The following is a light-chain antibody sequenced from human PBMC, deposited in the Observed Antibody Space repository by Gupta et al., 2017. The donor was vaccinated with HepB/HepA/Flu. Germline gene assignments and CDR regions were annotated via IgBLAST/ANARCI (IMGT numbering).Light chain of an antibody. J-gene: IGKJ1*01. Sequence: EIVLTQSPGTMSLSPGDRATLSCRASKGLSGNYLAWYQQQPGQAPRLLIYGASSRATGIPDRFSGSGSGTDFSLTISKMEPEDFAVYYCQHYGSSRTWTFGQGTKVEIK. CDR2: GAS. CDR1: KGLSGNY. V-gene: IGKV3-20*01. CDR3: QHYGSSRTWT.